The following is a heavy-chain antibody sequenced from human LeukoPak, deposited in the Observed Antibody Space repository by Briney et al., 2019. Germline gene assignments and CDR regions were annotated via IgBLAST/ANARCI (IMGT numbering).Heavy chain of an antibody. CDR1: GYTFTSYG. CDR3: ARAYLFGEDAFDI. J-gene: IGHJ3*02. CDR2: ISAYNGGT. V-gene: IGHV1-18*01. D-gene: IGHD3-3*01. Sequence: ASVKVSCKASGYTFTSYGISWVRQAPGQGLEWMGWISAYNGGTNYAQKFQGRVTMTRDTSISTAYMELSRLRSDDTAVYYCARAYLFGEDAFDIWGQGTMVTVSS.